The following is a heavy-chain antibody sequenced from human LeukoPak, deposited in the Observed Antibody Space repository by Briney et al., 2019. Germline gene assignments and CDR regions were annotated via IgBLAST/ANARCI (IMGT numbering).Heavy chain of an antibody. CDR2: IKQDGSEK. V-gene: IGHV3-7*01. J-gene: IGHJ4*02. D-gene: IGHD3-22*01. CDR3: AREYYDNQFDY. CDR1: GFTFSSYW. Sequence: PGGSLRLSCAASGFTFSSYWMSWVRQAPGKGLEWVANIKQDGSEKYYVDSVKGRFTIPRDNAKNSLYLQMNSLRAEDTAVYYCAREYYDNQFDYWGQGTLVTVSS.